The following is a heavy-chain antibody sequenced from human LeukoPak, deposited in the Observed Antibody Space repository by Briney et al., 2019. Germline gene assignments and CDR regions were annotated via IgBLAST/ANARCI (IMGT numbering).Heavy chain of an antibody. CDR2: IQYDRSNE. Sequence: GGSLRLSCEASGFTFRSYGMHWVRQAPGKGLEWVAYIQYDRSNEQYAHSVKGRFRISRDNSKNTLYLQMNSLRAEDTAVYYCAKDRGWYFDYWGQGTLVTVSS. V-gene: IGHV3-30*02. CDR3: AKDRGWYFDY. J-gene: IGHJ4*02. CDR1: GFTFRSYG.